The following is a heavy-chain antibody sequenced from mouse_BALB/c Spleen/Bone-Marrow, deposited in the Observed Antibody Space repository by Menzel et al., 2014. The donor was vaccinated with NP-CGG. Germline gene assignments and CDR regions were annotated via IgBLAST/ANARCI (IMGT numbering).Heavy chain of an antibody. CDR3: ARNTQFAY. Sequence: EVQGVESGAELVKPGASVKLSCTASGFDIKVTYMHWVKQRPEQDLEWIGRIDPANGNTKYDPKFQGKATITADTSSNTAYLQLSSLTSEDTAVYYCARNTQFAYWGQGTLVTVSA. D-gene: IGHD5-1-1*01. CDR2: IDPANGNT. J-gene: IGHJ3*01. V-gene: IGHV14-3*02. CDR1: GFDIKVTY.